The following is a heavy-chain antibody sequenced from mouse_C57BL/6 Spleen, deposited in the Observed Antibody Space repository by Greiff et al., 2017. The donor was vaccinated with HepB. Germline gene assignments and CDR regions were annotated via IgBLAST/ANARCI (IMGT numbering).Heavy chain of an antibody. D-gene: IGHD2-3*01. CDR1: GYTFTDYY. J-gene: IGHJ3*01. Sequence: VQLQQSGAELVRPGASVKLSCKASGYTFTDYYINWVKQRPGQGLEWIARIYPGSGNTYYNEKFKGKATLTAEKSSSTAYMQLSSLTSEDSAVYFRARSGGYSWFAYWGQGTLVTVSA. CDR3: ARSGGYSWFAY. CDR2: IYPGSGNT. V-gene: IGHV1-76*01.